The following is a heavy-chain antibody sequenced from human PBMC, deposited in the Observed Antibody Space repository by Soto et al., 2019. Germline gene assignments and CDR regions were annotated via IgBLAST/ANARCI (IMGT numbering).Heavy chain of an antibody. CDR2: ISAYKGNT. CDR3: PRGTTVDTGSY. V-gene: IGHV1-18*01. D-gene: IGHD4-17*01. J-gene: IGHJ4*02. CDR1: GYTFTSYG. Sequence: QVQLVQSGAEVKKPGASVKVSCKASGYTFTSYGISWVRQAPGQGLEWMGWISAYKGNTNYAQKLQGRVNMTTDTSTSTAYMELRSLRAEVTAGDYCPRGTTVDTGSYWGQGTLVTVSS.